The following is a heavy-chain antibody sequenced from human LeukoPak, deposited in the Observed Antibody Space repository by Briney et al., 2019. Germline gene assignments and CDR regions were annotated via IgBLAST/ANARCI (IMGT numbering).Heavy chain of an antibody. V-gene: IGHV4-30-4*01. Sequence: KPSETLSLTCTVSGGSISSGGYYWSWIRQPQGEGLEWIAYIYNSESIYYNPSLKSRVTISIDTSKNQFSLKLSSVTAADTAVYYCARGLSGRTTSYYGSGSFLWYFDLWGRGTLVTVSS. CDR1: GGSISSGGYY. CDR2: IYNSESI. J-gene: IGHJ2*01. D-gene: IGHD3-10*01. CDR3: ARGLSGRTTSYYGSGSFLWYFDL.